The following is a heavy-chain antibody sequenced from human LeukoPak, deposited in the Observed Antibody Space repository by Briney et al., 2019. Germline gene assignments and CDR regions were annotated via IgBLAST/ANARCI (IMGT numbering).Heavy chain of an antibody. J-gene: IGHJ4*02. Sequence: GGSLRLSCAASGFTFSSYWMSWVRQAPGKGLEWVANIKQDGSEKYYVDSVKGRFTISRDNAKNSLYLQMNSLRAEDTAVYYCARDRYYYDSSGYYSALDYWGQETLVTVSS. V-gene: IGHV3-7*01. CDR2: IKQDGSEK. D-gene: IGHD3-22*01. CDR3: ARDRYYYDSSGYYSALDY. CDR1: GFTFSSYW.